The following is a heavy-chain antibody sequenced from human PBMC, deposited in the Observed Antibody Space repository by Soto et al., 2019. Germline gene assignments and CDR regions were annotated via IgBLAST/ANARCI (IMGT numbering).Heavy chain of an antibody. D-gene: IGHD1-1*01. J-gene: IGHJ5*02. Sequence: QVQLVQSGAEVKKPGSSVKVSCKASADTFNSYSLSWLRQAPGQRLEWMGGITPVFGSADYAQTFEDRLTIPADVSTSKIYMGLSSLRSDDTAVYYCARTLEGPTLTNCSDPGGQGALVTVSS. CDR2: ITPVFGSA. V-gene: IGHV1-69*01. CDR1: ADTFNSYS. CDR3: ARTLEGPTLTNCSDP.